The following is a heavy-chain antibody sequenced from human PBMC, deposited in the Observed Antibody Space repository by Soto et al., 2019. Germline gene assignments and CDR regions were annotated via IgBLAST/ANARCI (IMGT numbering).Heavy chain of an antibody. V-gene: IGHV3-30*18. J-gene: IGHJ6*03. CDR2: ISYDGSNK. CDR3: AKLTTSSPRSYMDV. Sequence: GSLRLSCAASGFTFSSYGMHWVHQAPGKGLEWVAVISYDGSNKYYADSVKGRFTISRDNSKNTLYLQLNSLRAEDTAVYHCAKLTTSSPRSYMDVWGKGTTVTVSS. CDR1: GFTFSSYG. D-gene: IGHD4-4*01.